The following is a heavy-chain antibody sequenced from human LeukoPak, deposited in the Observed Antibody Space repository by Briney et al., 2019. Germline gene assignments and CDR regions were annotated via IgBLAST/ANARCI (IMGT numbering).Heavy chain of an antibody. V-gene: IGHV3-7*01. Sequence: GSLRLSCAASGFTFRTYWMSWVRQAPGKGLEWVANIKQDGSEKYYVDSVKGRFTISRDNAKNPLYLQMNSLRAEDTAVYYCARFSSGYSYYFDYWGQGTLVTVSS. D-gene: IGHD3-22*01. CDR3: ARFSSGYSYYFDY. CDR1: GFTFRTYW. CDR2: IKQDGSEK. J-gene: IGHJ4*02.